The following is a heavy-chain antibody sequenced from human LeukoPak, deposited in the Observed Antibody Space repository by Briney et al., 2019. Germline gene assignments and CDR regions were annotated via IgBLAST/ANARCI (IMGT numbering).Heavy chain of an antibody. CDR1: GYTFTSYY. CDR2: ISAYNGNT. D-gene: IGHD6-13*01. J-gene: IGHJ3*02. V-gene: IGHV1-18*04. Sequence: ASVKVSCKASGYTFTSYYMHWVRQAPGQGLEWMGWISAYNGNTNYAQKLQGRVTMTTDTSTSTAYMELRSLRSDDTAVYYCASLDSSSWYSPAFDIWGQGTVVTVSS. CDR3: ASLDSSSWYSPAFDI.